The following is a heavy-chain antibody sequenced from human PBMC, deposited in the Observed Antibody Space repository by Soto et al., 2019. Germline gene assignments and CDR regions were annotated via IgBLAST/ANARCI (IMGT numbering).Heavy chain of an antibody. CDR3: ARVSTAMVLYYYCYCGMEV. D-gene: IGHD5-18*01. Sequence: ASVKVSCKASGYTFTSYDINWVRQATGQGLEWMGWMNPNSGNTGYAQKFQGRVTMTRNTSISTAYMELSSLRSEDTAVYYCARVSTAMVLYYYCYCGMEVWGQGTTVTVSS. CDR2: MNPNSGNT. CDR1: GYTFTSYD. J-gene: IGHJ6*02. V-gene: IGHV1-8*01.